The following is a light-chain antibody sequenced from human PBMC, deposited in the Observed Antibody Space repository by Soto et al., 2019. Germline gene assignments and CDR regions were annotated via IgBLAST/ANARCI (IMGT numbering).Light chain of an antibody. CDR1: SGHSSYA. V-gene: IGLV4-69*01. Sequence: QLVLTQSPSASASLGASVKLTCTLSSGHSSYAIAWHQQQPEKGPRYLMKLNSDGSHSKGDGIPDRFSGSSSGAERYLTISRLQSEEEADYYCQTGGAGSPFGGGTKLNVL. CDR2: LNSDGSH. CDR3: QTGGAGSP. J-gene: IGLJ2*01.